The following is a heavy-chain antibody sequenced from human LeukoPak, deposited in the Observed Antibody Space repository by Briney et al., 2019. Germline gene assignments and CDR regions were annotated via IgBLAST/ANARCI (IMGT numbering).Heavy chain of an antibody. CDR1: GFTFDRYD. J-gene: IGHJ3*02. CDR2: IGGSGRST. CDR3: ARKSVNTFNNPFDM. V-gene: IGHV3-23*01. D-gene: IGHD2/OR15-2a*01. Sequence: GGSLRLSCAASGFTFDRYDMAWVRQAPGKGLEWVSGIGGSGRSTYYADSVKGRFTISRDNSKNALYLQMNSLRAEDTALYYWARKSVNTFNNPFDMWGQGTMVIVSS.